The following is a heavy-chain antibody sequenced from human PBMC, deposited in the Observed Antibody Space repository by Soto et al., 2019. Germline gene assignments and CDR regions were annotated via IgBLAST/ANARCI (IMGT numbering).Heavy chain of an antibody. Sequence: QVQLVESGGGVVQPGTSLRLSCVGSGFTFRSYVIHWVRQAPGKVLEWVALTSYDGSNNFYGDSVKGRFTISMDNSRNTVELQMDSLRLEDTALYYCARWGTTGGLDVWGQGTLVSVSS. V-gene: IGHV3-33*05. D-gene: IGHD3-16*01. CDR3: ARWGTTGGLDV. J-gene: IGHJ4*02. CDR1: GFTFRSYV. CDR2: TSYDGSNN.